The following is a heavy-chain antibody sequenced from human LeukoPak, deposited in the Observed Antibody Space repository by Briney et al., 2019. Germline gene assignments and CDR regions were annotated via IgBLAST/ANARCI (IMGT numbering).Heavy chain of an antibody. D-gene: IGHD3-22*01. CDR3: AKDDVYDSSGYYEN. J-gene: IGHJ4*02. CDR1: GFTFSSYG. CDR2: IRYDGSNK. Sequence: GGSLRLSCAASGFTFSSYGMHWVRQAPGKGLEWVAFIRYDGSNKYYADSVKGRFTISRDNSKSTLYLQMNSLRAEDTAVYYCAKDDVYDSSGYYENWGQGTLVTVSS. V-gene: IGHV3-30*02.